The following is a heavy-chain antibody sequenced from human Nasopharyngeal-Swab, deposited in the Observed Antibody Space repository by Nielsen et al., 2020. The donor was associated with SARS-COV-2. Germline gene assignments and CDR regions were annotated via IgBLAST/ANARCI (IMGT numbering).Heavy chain of an antibody. V-gene: IGHV3-11*01. CDR2: ISSSGSLT. Sequence: GGSLRLSCAASGFTFSDYYMSWIRQAPGKGLEWISYISSSGSLTHYADSVKGRFTISRDNAQNSLHLQIDALRADDSAVYYCVRENSSSWYLDSWGQGTLVTVSS. CDR3: VRENSSSWYLDS. J-gene: IGHJ4*02. D-gene: IGHD6-13*01. CDR1: GFTFSDYY.